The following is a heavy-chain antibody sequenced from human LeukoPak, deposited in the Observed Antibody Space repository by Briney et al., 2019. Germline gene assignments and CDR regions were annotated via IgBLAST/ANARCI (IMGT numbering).Heavy chain of an antibody. CDR1: GGSISSSSYY. CDR2: IYYSGST. V-gene: IGHV4-39*07. D-gene: IGHD2-2*01. Sequence: KPSETLSLTCTVSGGSISSSSYYWGWIRQPPGKGLEWIGSIYYSGSTNYNPSLKSRVTISVDTSKNQFSLKLSSVTAADTAVYYCARKGYCSSTSCYSNGAARRPNWFDPWGQGTLVTVSS. J-gene: IGHJ5*02. CDR3: ARKGYCSSTSCYSNGAARRPNWFDP.